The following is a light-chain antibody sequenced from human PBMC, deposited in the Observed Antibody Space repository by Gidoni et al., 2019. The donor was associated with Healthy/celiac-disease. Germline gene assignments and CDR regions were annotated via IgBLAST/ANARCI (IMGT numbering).Light chain of an antibody. Sequence: QSALTQPPSASGSPGQPVTISCTGTSSDVGGYNYVSWYQQHPGKAPKLMIYEVSKRPSGVPDRFSGSKSGNMASLTVSGLQAEDEADYYCSSYAGSNNVVFGGGTKLTVL. CDR2: EVS. CDR3: SSYAGSNNVV. CDR1: SSDVGGYNY. V-gene: IGLV2-8*01. J-gene: IGLJ2*01.